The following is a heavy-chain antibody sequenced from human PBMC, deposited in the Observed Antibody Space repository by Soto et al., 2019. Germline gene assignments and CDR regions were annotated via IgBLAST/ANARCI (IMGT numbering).Heavy chain of an antibody. CDR1: GFTFSSYA. D-gene: IGHD3-10*01. CDR2: ISGSGGST. Sequence: GESLKISCAASGFTFSSYAMSWVRQAPGKGLEWVSAISGSGGSTYYADSVKGRFTISRDNSKNTLYLQMNSLRAEDTAVYYCAKDQQSRGTAYFDYWGQGTLVTVSS. CDR3: AKDQQSRGTAYFDY. V-gene: IGHV3-23*01. J-gene: IGHJ4*02.